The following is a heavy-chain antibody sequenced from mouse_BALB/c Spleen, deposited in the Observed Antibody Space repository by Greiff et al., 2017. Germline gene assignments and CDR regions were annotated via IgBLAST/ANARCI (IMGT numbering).Heavy chain of an antibody. CDR1: GFNFKDTY. V-gene: IGHV14-3*02. D-gene: IGHD4-1*01. Sequence: VQLQQSGAELVKPGASVKLSCTASGFNFKDTYMHWVQQRPEQGLEWIGRIDPANGNTKYDPKFQGQTTITADTSSNTAYLQLSSLTSEDTVVYYCARWDLGWFAYWGQGTLVTVSA. CDR3: ARWDLGWFAY. J-gene: IGHJ3*01. CDR2: IDPANGNT.